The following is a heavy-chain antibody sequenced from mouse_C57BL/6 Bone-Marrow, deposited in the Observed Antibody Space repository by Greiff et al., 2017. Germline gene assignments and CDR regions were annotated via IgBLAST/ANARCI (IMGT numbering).Heavy chain of an antibody. D-gene: IGHD2-4*01. CDR1: GYSITSGYY. Sequence: EVKLLESGPGLVKPSQSLSLTCSVTGYSITSGYYWNWIRQFPGNKLEWMGYISYDGSNNYNPSLKNRISITRDTSKNQFFLKLNSVTTEDTATYYCARDQDYDYDDGYWGQGTLVTVSA. CDR3: ARDQDYDYDDGY. J-gene: IGHJ3*01. V-gene: IGHV3-6*01. CDR2: ISYDGSN.